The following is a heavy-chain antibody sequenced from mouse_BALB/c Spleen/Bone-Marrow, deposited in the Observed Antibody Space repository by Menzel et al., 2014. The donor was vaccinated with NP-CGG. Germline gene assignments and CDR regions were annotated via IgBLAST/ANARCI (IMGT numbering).Heavy chain of an antibody. CDR1: GYSITSGYN. CDR3: ARGGYYGTSHFDY. J-gene: IGHJ2*01. Sequence: EVQLQQSGPDLVKPSQSLSLTCTVTGYSITSGYNWHWIWQFPGNKLGWMGYIHYSGYTNYNPSLTSRISITRDTSKNHFFLQLNSVTTEDTATYYCARGGYYGTSHFDYWGQGTTLTVSS. V-gene: IGHV3-1*02. CDR2: IHYSGYT. D-gene: IGHD1-1*01.